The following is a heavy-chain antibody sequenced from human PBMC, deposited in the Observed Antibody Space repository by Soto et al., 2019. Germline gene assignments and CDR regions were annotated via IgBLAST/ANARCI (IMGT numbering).Heavy chain of an antibody. D-gene: IGHD5-18*01. J-gene: IGHJ4*02. Sequence: QVPLVQSGAEVKKPGSSVKVSCKASGGTFSSYAISWVRQAPGQGLEWMGGIIPIFGTANYAQKFQGRVTITADESTSTAYMELSSLRSEDTAVYYCASSRSRRHSGYSYGYKGSLDYWGQGTLVTVSS. CDR2: IIPIFGTA. CDR3: ASSRSRRHSGYSYGYKGSLDY. V-gene: IGHV1-69*01. CDR1: GGTFSSYA.